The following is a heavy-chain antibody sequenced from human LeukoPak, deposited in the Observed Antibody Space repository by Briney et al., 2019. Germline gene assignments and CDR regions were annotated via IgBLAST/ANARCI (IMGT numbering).Heavy chain of an antibody. CDR1: GFTFRDYW. V-gene: IGHV3-7*03. Sequence: GGSLRLSCGASGFTFRDYWMSWVRQAPGKGLEWVANIQSDGNEKNYIDSVQGRFTISRDNAKTSLYLQMNSLRAEDTAVYYCARSTKDTAMGNFDYWGQGTLVTVSS. CDR3: ARSTKDTAMGNFDY. CDR2: IQSDGNEK. D-gene: IGHD5-18*01. J-gene: IGHJ4*02.